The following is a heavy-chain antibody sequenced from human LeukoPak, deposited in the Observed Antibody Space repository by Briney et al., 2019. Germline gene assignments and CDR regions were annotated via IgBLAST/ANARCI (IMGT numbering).Heavy chain of an antibody. CDR3: ARQHCSGGDCYFFD. Sequence: PGGSLRLSCAASGFTFSNYAMSWVRQAPGKGLEWVALIWYDGNNKYYADSVKGRFTISRDNSKNTLYLQLNSLRAEDTAVYYCARQHCSGGDCYFFDWGQGTLVTVSS. D-gene: IGHD2-15*01. CDR1: GFTFSNYA. CDR2: IWYDGNNK. V-gene: IGHV3-33*08. J-gene: IGHJ4*02.